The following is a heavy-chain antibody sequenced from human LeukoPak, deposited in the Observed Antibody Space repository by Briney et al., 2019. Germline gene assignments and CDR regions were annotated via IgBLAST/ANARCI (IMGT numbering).Heavy chain of an antibody. V-gene: IGHV3-23*01. CDR3: AKYCSSSSCYRLGVFDY. D-gene: IGHD2-2*01. CDR1: GFTFDDYA. CDR2: ISSSGGGT. Sequence: PGGSLRLSCAASGFTFDDYAMHWVRQAPGKGLEWVSGISSSGGGTYYADSVKGRFTISRDNSKNTLYLQMNSLRAEDTAVYYCAKYCSSSSCYRLGVFDYWGQGTLVTVSS. J-gene: IGHJ4*02.